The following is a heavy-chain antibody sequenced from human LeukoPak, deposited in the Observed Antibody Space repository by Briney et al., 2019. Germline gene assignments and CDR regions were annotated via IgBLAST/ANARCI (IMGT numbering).Heavy chain of an antibody. V-gene: IGHV4-39*01. J-gene: IGHJ4*02. CDR3: ARHGHHGDHDY. D-gene: IGHD2-21*02. CDR2: IYYTGSS. CDR1: GGSISSTTYY. Sequence: SETLSLTCTVSGGSISSTTYYWGWIRQPPGKGLEWIGSIYYTGSSYYNPSLKSRVTISVDTSKNQFSLRLSSVTAADTAVYHCARHGHHGDHDYWGQGTLVTASS.